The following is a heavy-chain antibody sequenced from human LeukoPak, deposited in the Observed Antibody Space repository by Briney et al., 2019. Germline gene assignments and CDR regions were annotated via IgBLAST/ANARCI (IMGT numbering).Heavy chain of an antibody. D-gene: IGHD3-10*01. CDR3: ARLSAELWFGELLIDY. Sequence: PSETLSLTCTVSGGSISSSSYYWGWIRQPPGKGLEWIGSIYYSGSTYYNPSLKSRVTISVDTSKNQFPLKLSSVTAADTAVYYCARLSAELWFGELLIDYWGQGTLVTVSS. CDR1: GGSISSSSYY. J-gene: IGHJ4*02. CDR2: IYYSGST. V-gene: IGHV4-39*01.